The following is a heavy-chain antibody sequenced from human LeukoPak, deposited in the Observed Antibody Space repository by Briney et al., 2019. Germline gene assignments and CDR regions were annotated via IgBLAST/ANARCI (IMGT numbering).Heavy chain of an antibody. CDR3: ARASDPWLQLT. V-gene: IGHV3-7*05. Sequence: PGGSLRLSCAASGFTFSNYCMIWVRQAPGKGLEWVGNIKQDGSEKRYADSVRGRFSISRDNAQTSLYLQMNSLRAEDTAVYYCARASDPWLQLTWGQGTLVTVSS. D-gene: IGHD5-24*01. CDR2: IKQDGSEK. J-gene: IGHJ5*02. CDR1: GFTFSNYC.